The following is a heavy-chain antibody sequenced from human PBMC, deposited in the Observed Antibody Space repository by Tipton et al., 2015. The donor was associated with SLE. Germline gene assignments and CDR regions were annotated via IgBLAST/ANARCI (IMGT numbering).Heavy chain of an antibody. D-gene: IGHD4-17*01. J-gene: IGHJ4*02. V-gene: IGHV4-39*07. CDR1: GGSITTTSYV. CDR2: IHSNTNS. Sequence: LRLSCSVSGGSITTTSYVWGWIRQPPGKGLEWIATIHSNTNSFYNPSLRSRLTISIATSRSQFSLKVRSVTAADTAVYYCARRSRDYGYFDYWGQGTLVIVSS. CDR3: ARRSRDYGYFDY.